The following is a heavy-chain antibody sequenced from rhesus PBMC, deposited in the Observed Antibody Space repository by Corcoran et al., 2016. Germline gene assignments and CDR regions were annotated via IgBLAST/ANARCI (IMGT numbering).Heavy chain of an antibody. V-gene: IGHV4-80*01. CDR2: INGNSGST. D-gene: IGHD3-3*01. CDR3: ARDRYNLSNV. J-gene: IGHJ5-1*01. CDR1: GASIRSYW. Sequence: QVQLQESGPGLVKPSETLSLTCAVSGASIRSYWWSWIRPPPGKGLEWIGEINGNSGSTYYNPSLKSRVSISKDASKNQFSLKLNSVTAADTAVYYCARDRYNLSNVWGPGVLVTVSS.